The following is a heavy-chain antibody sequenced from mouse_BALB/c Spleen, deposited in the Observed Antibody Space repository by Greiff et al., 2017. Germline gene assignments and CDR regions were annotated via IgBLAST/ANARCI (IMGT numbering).Heavy chain of an antibody. D-gene: IGHD4-1*01. CDR1: RFTFTDYY. J-gene: IGHJ4*01. V-gene: IGHV7-3*02. CDR3: ARANWDAMDY. CDR2: IRNKANGYTT. Sequence: EVKLVESGGGLVQPGGSLRLSCATSRFTFTDYYMSWVRQPPGKALEWLGFIRNKANGYTTEYSASVKGRFTISRDNSQSILYLQMNTLRAEDSATYYCARANWDAMDYWGQGTSVTVSS.